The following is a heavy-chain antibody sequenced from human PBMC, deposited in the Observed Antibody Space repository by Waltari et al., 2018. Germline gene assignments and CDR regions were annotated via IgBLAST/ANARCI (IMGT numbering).Heavy chain of an antibody. V-gene: IGHV3-21*01. CDR1: GFTFSSYS. J-gene: IGHJ4*02. D-gene: IGHD6-19*01. CDR3: ARVSSGWYWGSLDY. CDR2: ISSSSSYI. Sequence: EVQLVESGGGLVKPGGSLRLSCAASGFTFSSYSMNWVRQAPGKGLEGVSSISSSSSYIYYADSVKGRFTISRDNAKNSLYLQMNSLRAEDTAVYYCARVSSGWYWGSLDYWGQGTLVTVSS.